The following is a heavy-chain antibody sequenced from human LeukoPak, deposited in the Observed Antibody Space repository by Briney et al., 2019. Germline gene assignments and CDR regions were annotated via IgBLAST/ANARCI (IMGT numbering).Heavy chain of an antibody. V-gene: IGHV4-30-4*01. Sequence: PSETLSLTCTVSGGSISSGDYYWSWIRQPPGKGLEWIGYIYYSGSTSYNPSLKSRLTISVDTSKNQFSLKLSSVTAADTAVYYCASDALRPDAFDIWGQGTMVTVSS. D-gene: IGHD4-17*01. CDR3: ASDALRPDAFDI. J-gene: IGHJ3*02. CDR2: IYYSGST. CDR1: GGSISSGDYY.